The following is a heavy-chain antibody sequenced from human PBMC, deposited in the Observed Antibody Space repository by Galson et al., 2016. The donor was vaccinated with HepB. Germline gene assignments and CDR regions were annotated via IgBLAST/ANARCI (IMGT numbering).Heavy chain of an antibody. CDR2: IKTDGSET. J-gene: IGHJ4*02. Sequence: SLRLSCAASGFTFGSYWMGWVRQAPGRGLEWLANIKTDGSETHYVDSVEGRFTISRDNAKNSMYLQMSGLRTEDTAVYYCARGDKWGWDHWGQGTLVTVSS. V-gene: IGHV3-7*03. D-gene: IGHD1-26*01. CDR3: ARGDKWGWDH. CDR1: GFTFGSYW.